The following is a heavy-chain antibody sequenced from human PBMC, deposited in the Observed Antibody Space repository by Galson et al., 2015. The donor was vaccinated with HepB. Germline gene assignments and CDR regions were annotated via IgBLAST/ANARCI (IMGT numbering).Heavy chain of an antibody. J-gene: IGHJ4*02. V-gene: IGHV1-2*02. CDR2: INPNSGGT. CDR1: GYTFTGYY. CDR3: ARIPGYCSGGSCSLFDY. Sequence: SVKASCKASGYTFTGYYLHWVRQAPGQGLEWMGWINPNSGGTNYAQKFQGRVTMTRDTSINTAYMELSRLRSDDTAVYYCARIPGYCSGGSCSLFDYWGQGTLVTVSS. D-gene: IGHD2-15*01.